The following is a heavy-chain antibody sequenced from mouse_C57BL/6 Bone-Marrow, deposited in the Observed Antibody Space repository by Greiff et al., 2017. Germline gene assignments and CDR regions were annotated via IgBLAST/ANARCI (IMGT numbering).Heavy chain of an antibody. CDR3: ARGYYGSTFAY. V-gene: IGHV1-64*01. Sequence: QVQLQQSGAELVKPGASVKLSCKASGYTFTSYWMHWVKQRPGQGLEWIGMIHPNSGSTNYNEKFKSKATLTVDKSSSTAYMQLSSLTSEDSAVYYCARGYYGSTFAYWGQGTLVTVSA. D-gene: IGHD1-1*01. CDR1: GYTFTSYW. CDR2: IHPNSGST. J-gene: IGHJ3*01.